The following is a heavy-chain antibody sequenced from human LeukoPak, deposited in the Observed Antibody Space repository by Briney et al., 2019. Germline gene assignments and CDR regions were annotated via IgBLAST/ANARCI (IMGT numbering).Heavy chain of an antibody. V-gene: IGHV3-23*01. CDR1: GFTFSSYA. D-gene: IGHD5-18*01. CDR2: ISGSGGST. CDR3: AKVRRYSYGFSDY. Sequence: AGGSLRLSCAASGFTFSSYAMSWVRQAPGKGLEWVSAISGSGGSTYYADSVKGRFTISRDNSKNTLYLQMNSLRAEDTAVYYCAKVRRYSYGFSDYWGQGTLVTVSS. J-gene: IGHJ4*02.